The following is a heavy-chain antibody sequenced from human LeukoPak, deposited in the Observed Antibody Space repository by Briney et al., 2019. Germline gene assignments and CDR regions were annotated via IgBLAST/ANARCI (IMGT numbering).Heavy chain of an antibody. V-gene: IGHV3-30*02. J-gene: IGHJ4*02. CDR1: GFTFSSYG. Sequence: GGSLRLSCAASGFTFSSYGMHWVRQAPGKGLEWVAFIRYDGSNKYYADSVKGRFTISRDNSKNTLYLQMNSLRAEDMAVYYCAKDLASGYYGSGSADYWGQGTLVTVSS. D-gene: IGHD3-10*01. CDR2: IRYDGSNK. CDR3: AKDLASGYYGSGSADY.